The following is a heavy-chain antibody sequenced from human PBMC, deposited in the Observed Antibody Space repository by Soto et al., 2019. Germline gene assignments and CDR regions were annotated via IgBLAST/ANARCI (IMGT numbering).Heavy chain of an antibody. CDR3: ARGSSSGSGGTGVLND. CDR2: INPGNASP. D-gene: IGHD3-10*01. Sequence: QVQLAQSGAEVKKPGASVKVSCQASGYTFTKHYMHWVRQAPGQGLEWMGVINPGNASPRYAQKFQGRVTVTSDTSTSTVCMELTSLTSDDTAVYYCARGSSSGSGGTGVLNDWGQGTMVTVSS. J-gene: IGHJ3*01. CDR1: GYTFTKHY. V-gene: IGHV1-46*01.